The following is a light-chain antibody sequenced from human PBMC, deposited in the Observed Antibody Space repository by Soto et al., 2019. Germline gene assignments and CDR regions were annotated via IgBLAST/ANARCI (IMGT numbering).Light chain of an antibody. V-gene: IGLV2-14*01. CDR3: SSFTNSILV. CDR2: EVT. J-gene: IGLJ3*02. Sequence: QSALTQPASVSGSPGQSITISCTGTTSDVGSHNFVSWYQQLPGKAPKLLIYEVTNRPSGTSIRFSGSKSGNTASLTISGLQAEDEADYYCSSFTNSILVFGGGTKVTVL. CDR1: TSDVGSHNF.